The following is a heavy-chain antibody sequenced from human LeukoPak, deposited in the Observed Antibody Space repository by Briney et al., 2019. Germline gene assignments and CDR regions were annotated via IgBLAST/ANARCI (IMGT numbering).Heavy chain of an antibody. J-gene: IGHJ4*02. CDR3: ARVFTPGRFDY. Sequence: ASVKVSCKASGYSFTSYYMHWVRQAPGQGLEWMGIINPSGGSASYAQKFQGRVTMTSDTSTSTVYMEVSSLRSGDTAVYYCARVFTPGRFDYWGQGTLVTVSS. CDR1: GYSFTSYY. V-gene: IGHV1-46*01. CDR2: INPSGGSA.